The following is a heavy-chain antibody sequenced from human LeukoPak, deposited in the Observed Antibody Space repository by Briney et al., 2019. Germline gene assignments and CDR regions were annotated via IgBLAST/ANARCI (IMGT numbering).Heavy chain of an antibody. V-gene: IGHV4-59*01. CDR3: ARGTTYYDFSSGLYVLDY. D-gene: IGHD3-3*01. J-gene: IGHJ4*02. Sequence: SETLSLTCTVSGGSISSYYWSWIRQPPGKGLEWIGYIYYSGSTNYNPSLKSRVTISVDTSKNQFSLKLSSVTAADTAVYYCARGTTYYDFSSGLYVLDYWGQGTLVTVSS. CDR2: IYYSGST. CDR1: GGSISSYY.